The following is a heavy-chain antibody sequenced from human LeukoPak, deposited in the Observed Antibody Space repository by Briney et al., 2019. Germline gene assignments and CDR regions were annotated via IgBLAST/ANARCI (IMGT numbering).Heavy chain of an antibody. J-gene: IGHJ4*02. Sequence: GGSPRLSCAASGFSFNSYNMHWARQAPGKGLEWLAFMGNDGVTEFYPDSVRGRFTVSRDTSKNTLYLQMVSLRPEDTAVYYCARDHMWAFDHWGQGTLVTVSS. CDR2: MGNDGVTE. CDR1: GFSFNSYN. CDR3: ARDHMWAFDH. V-gene: IGHV3-30*02. D-gene: IGHD1-26*01.